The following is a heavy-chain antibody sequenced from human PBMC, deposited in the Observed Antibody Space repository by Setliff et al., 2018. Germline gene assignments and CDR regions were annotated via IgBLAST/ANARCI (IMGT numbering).Heavy chain of an antibody. CDR1: GFSFSNYW. D-gene: IGHD1-1*01. CDR3: ARDGHNVYYFDY. CDR2: INSDGSST. V-gene: IGHV3-74*01. J-gene: IGHJ4*02. Sequence: LRLSCAASGFSFSNYWMHWVRRAPGKGLVWVSRINSDGSSTNYADFVKGQFTVSRDNAKNTLYLQMNSLRAEDTAVYYCARDGHNVYYFDYWGLGTLVTVPS.